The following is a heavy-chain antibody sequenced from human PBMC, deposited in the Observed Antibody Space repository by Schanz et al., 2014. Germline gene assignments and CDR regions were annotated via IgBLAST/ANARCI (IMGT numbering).Heavy chain of an antibody. V-gene: IGHV1-69*02. Sequence: QVQLVQSGAEVKKPGSSVKVSCKASGGPFSSFGINWVRQAPGQGLEWMGRIMPLRGIGNNAWKFQDRLTITADKSMNITYMELSSLGTEDTAVYYCTRLRRADPNGFDVWGQGTTVTVS. CDR1: GGPFSSFG. CDR3: TRLRRADPNGFDV. CDR2: IMPLRGIG. D-gene: IGHD6-19*01. J-gene: IGHJ6*02.